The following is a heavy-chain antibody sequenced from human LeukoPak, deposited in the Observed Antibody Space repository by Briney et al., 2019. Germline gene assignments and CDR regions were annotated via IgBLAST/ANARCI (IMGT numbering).Heavy chain of an antibody. CDR2: IYYSGTT. CDR3: ARHCDILTGYSAYPFDI. Sequence: PSETLSLTCTVSGGSISGYYWSWIREPPGKGLEWIGYIYYSGTTHYNPSLESRVTISVDTSKNQFSLKLNSVTVADTAVYYCARHCDILTGYSAYPFDIWGQGTMVSVSS. J-gene: IGHJ3*02. V-gene: IGHV4-59*08. CDR1: GGSISGYY. D-gene: IGHD3-9*01.